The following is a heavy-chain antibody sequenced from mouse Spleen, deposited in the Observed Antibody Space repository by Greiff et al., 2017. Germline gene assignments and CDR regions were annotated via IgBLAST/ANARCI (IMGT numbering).Heavy chain of an antibody. Sequence: QVQLKESGPGLVAPSQSVSITCTASGFSLTSYGVHWVRQPPGKGLEWMGVIWSDGSKTYNAALKSRQSISKDNSKSNVFLKMNSSQTDDAAMYYCARHYSNYYAMDYWGQGTSVTVSA. V-gene: IGHV2-6-1*01. D-gene: IGHD2-5*01. J-gene: IGHJ4*01. CDR1: GFSLTSYG. CDR3: ARHYSNYYAMDY. CDR2: IWSDGSK.